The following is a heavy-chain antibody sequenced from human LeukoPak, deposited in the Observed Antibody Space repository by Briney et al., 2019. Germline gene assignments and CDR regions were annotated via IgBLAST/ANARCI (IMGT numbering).Heavy chain of an antibody. V-gene: IGHV3-7*01. Sequence: GGSLRLSCAVSGFTFTNYWMNWVRQAPGKGLEWVASLKYDGSEKSYVDSVKGRFTISRDNAKNSLYLQMNSLRAEDTAVYYCATIAVAGTWGQGTLVTVSS. CDR2: LKYDGSEK. D-gene: IGHD6-19*01. CDR1: GFTFTNYW. J-gene: IGHJ4*02. CDR3: ATIAVAGT.